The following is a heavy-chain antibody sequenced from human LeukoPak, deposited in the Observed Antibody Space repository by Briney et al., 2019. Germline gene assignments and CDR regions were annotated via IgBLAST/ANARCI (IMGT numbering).Heavy chain of an antibody. Sequence: ASVKVSCKASGYTFTSYGISWVRQAPGQGLEWMGWISAYNGNTNYAQKFQGRVTMTEDTSTDTAYMELSSLRSEDTAVYYCATEAGTAFDYWGQGTLVTVSS. CDR2: ISAYNGNT. CDR3: ATEAGTAFDY. D-gene: IGHD6-13*01. J-gene: IGHJ4*02. CDR1: GYTFTSYG. V-gene: IGHV1-18*01.